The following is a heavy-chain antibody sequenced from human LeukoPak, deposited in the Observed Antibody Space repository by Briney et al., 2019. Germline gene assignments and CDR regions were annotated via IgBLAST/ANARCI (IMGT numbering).Heavy chain of an antibody. CDR1: GGTFSSYP. D-gene: IGHD3-10*01. J-gene: IGHJ3*02. Sequence: SVKVSCKASGGTFSSYPISWVRQAPGQGLEWMGGIIPMFGTADFAQKFQGRVTITADRSTSTAYMQLSSLRSEDTAVYYCARARSGPYGSGSLDAFDIWGQGTMVTVSS. CDR2: IIPMFGTA. V-gene: IGHV1-69*06. CDR3: ARARSGPYGSGSLDAFDI.